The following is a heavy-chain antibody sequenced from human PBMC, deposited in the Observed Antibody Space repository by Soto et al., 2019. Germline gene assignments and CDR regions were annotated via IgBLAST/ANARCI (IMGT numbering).Heavy chain of an antibody. CDR2: IYPGNSDT. J-gene: IGHJ3*02. V-gene: IGHV5-51*01. D-gene: IGHD6-19*01. Sequence: TGDSLRISCKGSGYSFTGYWIGWVRQMPGKGLEWMGIIYPGNSDTRYSPSFQGQVTISADKSISTAYLQWSSLKASDTAMYYCARQRGIAVADAFDIWGQGTMVTVSS. CDR3: ARQRGIAVADAFDI. CDR1: GYSFTGYW.